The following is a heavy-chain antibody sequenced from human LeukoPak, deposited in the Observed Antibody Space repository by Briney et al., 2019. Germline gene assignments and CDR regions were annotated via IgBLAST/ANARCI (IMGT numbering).Heavy chain of an antibody. CDR3: ARDGRENFWSGPNYYFDY. V-gene: IGHV1-46*01. CDR1: GYTFTSYY. J-gene: IGHJ4*02. Sequence: ASVKVSCKASGYTFTSYYMHWVRQAPGQGLEWIGIINPSGGSTSYAQKFQGRVTMTRDTSTSTVYMELSSLRSEDTAVYYCARDGRENFWSGPNYYFDYWGQGTLVTVSS. CDR2: INPSGGST. D-gene: IGHD3-3*01.